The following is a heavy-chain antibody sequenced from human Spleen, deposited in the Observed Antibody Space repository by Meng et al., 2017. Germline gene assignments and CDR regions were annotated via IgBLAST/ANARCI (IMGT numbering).Heavy chain of an antibody. J-gene: IGHJ4*02. V-gene: IGHV3-15*01. Sequence: GGSLRLSCEGSGFTFKNAWMTWVRQVPGKRLEWIGRIKSNPDGGTIDYASPVKGRFFISRDDSKNTVYLQMNSLKIEDSAVYYCSGHTDYWGQGTLVTDSS. CDR1: GFTFKNAW. CDR3: SGHTDY. CDR2: IKSNPDGGTI.